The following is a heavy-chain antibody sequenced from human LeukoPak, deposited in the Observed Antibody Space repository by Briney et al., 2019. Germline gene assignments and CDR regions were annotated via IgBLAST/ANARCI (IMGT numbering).Heavy chain of an antibody. J-gene: IGHJ4*02. V-gene: IGHV3-48*04. CDR2: ISSSGSTI. CDR1: GFTFSSYS. CDR3: ARGWLQFFEGDY. Sequence: GGSLRLSCAASGFTFSSYSMNWVRQAPGKGLEWVSYISSSGSTIYYADSVKGRFTISRDNAKNSLYLQMNSLRAEDTAVYYCARGWLQFFEGDYWGQGTLVTVSS. D-gene: IGHD5-12*01.